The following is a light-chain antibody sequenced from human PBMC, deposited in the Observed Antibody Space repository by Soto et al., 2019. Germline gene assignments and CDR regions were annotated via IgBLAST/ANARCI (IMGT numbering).Light chain of an antibody. V-gene: IGKV1-9*01. J-gene: IGKJ3*01. CDR3: QQLQTYPFT. CDR1: QAVSTY. Sequence: DLHLTQSPSFLSASVGDRVTITCRVSQAVSTYLAWYQLKPGKAPRLLIYAASTLETGVPSRFSGGVSGTEFTLTISGLQTEDFAIYYCQQLQTYPFTFGPGTRVDIK. CDR2: AAS.